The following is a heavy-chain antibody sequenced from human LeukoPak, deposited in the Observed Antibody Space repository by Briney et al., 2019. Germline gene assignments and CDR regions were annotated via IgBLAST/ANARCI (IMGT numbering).Heavy chain of an antibody. Sequence: GSLRLSCAASGFTFSTYWMHWIRQPPGKGLEWIGYIYYSGSTNYNPSLKSRVTISVDTSKNQFSLKLSSVTAADTAVYYCARLTAWTTTNFDFWGQGTLVTVSS. D-gene: IGHD1-26*01. CDR3: ARLTAWTTTNFDF. V-gene: IGHV4-59*08. CDR2: IYYSGST. CDR1: GFTFSTYW. J-gene: IGHJ4*02.